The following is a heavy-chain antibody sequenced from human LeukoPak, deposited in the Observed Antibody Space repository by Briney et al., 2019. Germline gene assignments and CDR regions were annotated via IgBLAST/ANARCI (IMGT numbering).Heavy chain of an antibody. V-gene: IGHV1/OR15-1*01. Sequence: ASVKVSCKASGYIFTDYYMHWVRQAPGQELGWMGRINPNSGGTNYAQKFQGRVTMTRDTSISTAYTELSSLRSDDTAVYYCARARYLTGSRDDAFDIWGQGTVVTVSS. CDR2: INPNSGGT. J-gene: IGHJ3*02. CDR3: ARARYLTGSRDDAFDI. D-gene: IGHD1-26*01. CDR1: GYIFTDYY.